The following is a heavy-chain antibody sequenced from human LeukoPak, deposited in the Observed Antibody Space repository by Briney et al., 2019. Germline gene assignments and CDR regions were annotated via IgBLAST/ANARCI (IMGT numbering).Heavy chain of an antibody. CDR3: ARGGSRWFDY. J-gene: IGHJ4*02. D-gene: IGHD6-13*01. CDR2: IREDGSEK. CDR1: GFSFSSYW. V-gene: IGHV3-7*04. Sequence: GGSLRLSCAASGFSFSSYWMSWVRPAPGKGLEWVANIREDGSEKNYVDSVKGRFTISRDNAKNSLYLQMNSLRGEDTAVYYCARGGSRWFDYWGQGILVTVSS.